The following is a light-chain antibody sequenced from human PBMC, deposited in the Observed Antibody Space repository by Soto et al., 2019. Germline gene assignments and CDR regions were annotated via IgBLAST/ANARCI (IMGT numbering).Light chain of an antibody. V-gene: IGLV1-40*01. CDR3: QSYDSSLSDVV. CDR2: GNS. J-gene: IGLJ2*01. Sequence: QSVLTQPPSVSGAPGQRVTISCTGSSSNIGAGYDVHWYQQLPGTAPKLLIYGNSNRPSGVPDRFSGSKSGTSASLAITGLQAEDEADYYGQSYDSSLSDVVFCGGTKLTVL. CDR1: SSNIGAGYD.